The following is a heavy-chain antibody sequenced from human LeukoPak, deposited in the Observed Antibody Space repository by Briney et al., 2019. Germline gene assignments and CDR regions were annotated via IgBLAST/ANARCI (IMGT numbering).Heavy chain of an antibody. J-gene: IGHJ5*02. V-gene: IGHV3-48*04. CDR2: ISSSSSTI. CDR3: ARAGMLTISPRNWFDP. Sequence: PGGSLRLSCAASGFTFSSYSMNWVRQAPGKGLEWVSYISSSSSTIYYADSVKGRFTISRDNAKNSLYLQMNSLRAEDTAVYYCARAGMLTISPRNWFDPWGQEPWSPSPQ. CDR1: GFTFSSYS. D-gene: IGHD3-3*01.